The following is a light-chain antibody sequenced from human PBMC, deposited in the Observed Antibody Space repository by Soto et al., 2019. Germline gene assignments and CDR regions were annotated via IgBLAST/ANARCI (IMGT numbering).Light chain of an antibody. Sequence: DIQMTQSPSTLSASVGDRVTITCRASQSISSWLAWYQQKPGKAPELLIYKASNLESGVPSRFSGSGSGTEFTLTISSLQPDDFATYYCQPYNSFGPGTKVDIK. CDR2: KAS. CDR1: QSISSW. J-gene: IGKJ3*01. V-gene: IGKV1-5*03. CDR3: QPYNS.